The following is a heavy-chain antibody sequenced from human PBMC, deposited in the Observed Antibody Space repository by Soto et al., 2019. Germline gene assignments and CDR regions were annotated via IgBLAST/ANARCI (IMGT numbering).Heavy chain of an antibody. V-gene: IGHV5-10-1*01. CDR2: IDPSDSYT. Sequence: GESLKISCKDSGYSFTSYWISWVRQMPGKCLERMGRIDPSDSYTNYSPSFQGHVTISADKSISTAYLQLSSLKASDTAMYYCARQYYYDSSGSHDYWGQGTLVTVSS. CDR1: GYSFTSYW. J-gene: IGHJ4*02. D-gene: IGHD3-22*01. CDR3: ARQYYYDSSGSHDY.